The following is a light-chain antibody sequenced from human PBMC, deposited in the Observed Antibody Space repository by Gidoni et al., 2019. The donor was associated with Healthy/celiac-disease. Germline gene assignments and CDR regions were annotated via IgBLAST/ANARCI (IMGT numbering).Light chain of an antibody. CDR2: EFS. CDR3: SSYTSSSTWV. CDR1: SSDVGGYNY. V-gene: IGLV2-14*01. J-gene: IGLJ3*02. Sequence: QSALTHPAPVSGSPGQSITISCTGTSSDVGGYNYGSWYQQHPGKAPKLMIYEFSNRPSGVANRFSGSKSGNTASLTISGLQAEDEADYYCSSYTSSSTWVFGGGTKLTVL.